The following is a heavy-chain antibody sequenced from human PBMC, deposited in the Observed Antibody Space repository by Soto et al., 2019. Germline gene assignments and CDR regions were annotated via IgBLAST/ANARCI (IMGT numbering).Heavy chain of an antibody. V-gene: IGHV3-49*03. CDR3: TRHLDDDFWSGYYWENWFDP. CDR2: IRSKPYGGTT. J-gene: IGHJ5*02. CDR1: GFIFGDYA. Sequence: GGSLRLSCTASGFIFGDYAMSWFRRAPGKGLEWVGFIRSKPYGGTTEYAASVKGRFTISRDDSERVANLQMNSLKTEDTAVYYCTRHLDDDFWSGYYWENWFDPWGQGTLVTVSS. D-gene: IGHD3-3*01.